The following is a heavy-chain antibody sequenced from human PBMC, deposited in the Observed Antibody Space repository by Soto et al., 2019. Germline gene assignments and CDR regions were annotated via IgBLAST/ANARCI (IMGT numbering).Heavy chain of an antibody. J-gene: IGHJ5*02. Sequence: ASVKVSCKASGYSFINFDISWVRQAAGQGPEWLGWMNPGSGKTGYTSKFQGRVAMTRDASTATSHLDLTSLTSDDTAVYYCAGMASAGTLNWFDPWGPGTLVTAPQ. CDR2: MNPGSGKT. V-gene: IGHV1-8*02. CDR1: GYSFINFD. CDR3: AGMASAGTLNWFDP. D-gene: IGHD6-13*01.